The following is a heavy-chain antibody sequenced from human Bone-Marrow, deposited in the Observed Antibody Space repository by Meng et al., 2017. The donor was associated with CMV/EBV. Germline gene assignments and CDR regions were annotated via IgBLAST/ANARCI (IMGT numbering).Heavy chain of an antibody. J-gene: IGHJ4*02. CDR3: AIMATLGY. CDR1: GFTFSGYR. Sequence: LRLSCAASGFTFSGYRMNWVRQAPGKGLEWVSSISSSSSYIYYADSVKGRFTISRDNAKNSLYLQMNSLRAEDTAVYYCAIMATLGYWGQGTLVTVSS. D-gene: IGHD5-24*01. V-gene: IGHV3-21*01. CDR2: ISSSSSYI.